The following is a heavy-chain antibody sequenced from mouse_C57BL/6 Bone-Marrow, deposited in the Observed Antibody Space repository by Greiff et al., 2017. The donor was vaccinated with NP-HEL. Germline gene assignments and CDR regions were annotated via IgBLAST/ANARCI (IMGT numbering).Heavy chain of an antibody. CDR3: ARPPYYGSSSYAMDY. V-gene: IGHV1-50*01. J-gene: IGHJ4*01. CDR2: IDPSDSYT. CDR1: GYTFTSYW. Sequence: VQLQQPGAELVKPGASVKLSCKASGYTFTSYWMQWVKQRPGPGLEWIGEIDPSDSYTNYNQKFKGKATLTVDTSSSTAYMQLSSLTSEDSAVYYCARPPYYGSSSYAMDYWGQGTSVTVSS. D-gene: IGHD1-1*01.